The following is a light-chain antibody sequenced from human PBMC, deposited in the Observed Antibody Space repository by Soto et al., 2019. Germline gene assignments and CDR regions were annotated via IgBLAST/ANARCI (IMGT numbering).Light chain of an antibody. J-gene: IGLJ1*01. CDR2: DVS. V-gene: IGLV2-14*01. Sequence: QPVLTQPAAVSGSPGQSITISCTGTSSDVDDYNFVSWYQQHPGKAPKLMIYDVSNRPSGVSNRFSGSKSANTASLTISGLQAEDEADYYCTSYTSSSTLYVFGTGTRSPS. CDR3: TSYTSSSTLYV. CDR1: SSDVDDYNF.